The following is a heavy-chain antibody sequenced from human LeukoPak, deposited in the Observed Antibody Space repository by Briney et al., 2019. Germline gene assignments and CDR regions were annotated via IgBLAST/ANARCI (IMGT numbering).Heavy chain of an antibody. CDR1: GGSISSSSYY. J-gene: IGHJ4*02. Sequence: SETLSLTCTVSGGSISSSSYYWSWIRQPPGKGLEWIGYIYYSGSTNYNPSLKSRVTISVDTSKNQFSLKLSSVTAADTAVYYCARTPVAARAGFDYWGQGTLVTVSS. D-gene: IGHD2-15*01. CDR2: IYYSGST. CDR3: ARTPVAARAGFDY. V-gene: IGHV4-61*05.